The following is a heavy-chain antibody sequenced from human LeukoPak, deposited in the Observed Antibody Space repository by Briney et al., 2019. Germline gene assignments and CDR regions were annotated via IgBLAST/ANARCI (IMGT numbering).Heavy chain of an antibody. D-gene: IGHD3-22*01. CDR1: GYSFPSYW. CDR2: IRPGDSDT. V-gene: IGHV5-51*01. Sequence: GESLKISCKASGYSFPSYWIGWVRQMPGKGLEWMGIIRPGDSDTRYSPSFQGQVTISADRSISTAYLQWSSLKASDSAMYYCVRPTDSSGYPDYWGQGALVTVSS. J-gene: IGHJ4*02. CDR3: VRPTDSSGYPDY.